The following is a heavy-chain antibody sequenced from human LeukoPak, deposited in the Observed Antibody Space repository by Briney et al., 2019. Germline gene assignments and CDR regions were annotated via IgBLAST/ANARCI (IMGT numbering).Heavy chain of an antibody. J-gene: IGHJ4*02. CDR3: ARGLYCSGGSCRFDY. D-gene: IGHD2-15*01. CDR1: GYSFTSSW. Sequence: GESLKISCEGPGYSFTSSWIVWVRQMPGKGLEWLGIIYPGDSDIRYSPSFQGQVTISADKSITTAYLQWSSLKASDTAIYYCARGLYCSGGSCRFDYWGQGTLVTVSS. V-gene: IGHV5-51*01. CDR2: IYPGDSDI.